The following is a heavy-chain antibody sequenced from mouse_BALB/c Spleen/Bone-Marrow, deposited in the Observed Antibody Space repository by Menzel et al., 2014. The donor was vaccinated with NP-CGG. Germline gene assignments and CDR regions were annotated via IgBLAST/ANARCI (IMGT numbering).Heavy chain of an antibody. CDR1: GYTFSSYW. CDR3: ARLDGYFDY. J-gene: IGHJ2*01. V-gene: IGHV1-9*01. D-gene: IGHD2-3*01. Sequence: VQLKASGAELMKPGASGKISCKATGYTFSSYWIAWVKQRPGNRLEGIGEILPGSGSTNYNEKFKGKATFPADTSSNTSYMQLSSLTFEDSAVYYCARLDGYFDYWGQGTTLTGSS. CDR2: ILPGSGST.